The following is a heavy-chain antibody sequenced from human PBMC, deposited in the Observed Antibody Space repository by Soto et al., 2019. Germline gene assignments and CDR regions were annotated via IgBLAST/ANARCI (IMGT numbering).Heavy chain of an antibody. Sequence: ASVKVSCKASGYTFTSYYMHWVRQAPGQGLEWMGIINPSGGSTSYAQKFQGRVTMTRDTSTSTVYMELSSLRSEDTAVYYCARYAGAYYDFWSGYSNYFDYWGQGTLVTVSS. J-gene: IGHJ4*02. CDR2: INPSGGST. CDR1: GYTFTSYY. CDR3: ARYAGAYYDFWSGYSNYFDY. D-gene: IGHD3-3*01. V-gene: IGHV1-46*01.